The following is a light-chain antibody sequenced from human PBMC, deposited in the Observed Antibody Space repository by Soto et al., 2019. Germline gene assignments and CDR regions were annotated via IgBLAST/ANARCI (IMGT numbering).Light chain of an antibody. J-gene: IGLJ3*02. CDR2: AVY. CDR1: SSDVGAYDY. Sequence: QSVLTQPPSASGSPGQSVTISCIGTSSDVGAYDYVSWYQQHPGKAPKLIIYAVYKRPSGVPDRFSGSKSGNTASLIVSGLQAEDEAEYYCSSFGGRNNFVVFGGGTKLTVL. CDR3: SSFGGRNNFVV. V-gene: IGLV2-8*01.